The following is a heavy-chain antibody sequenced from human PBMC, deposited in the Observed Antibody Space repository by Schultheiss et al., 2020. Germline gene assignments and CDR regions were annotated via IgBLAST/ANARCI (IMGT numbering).Heavy chain of an antibody. Sequence: ASVKVSCKASGYTFTSYGISWVRQAPGQGLEWMGWISAYNGNTNYAQKVQGRVTMTTDTSISTAYMELGRLRSDDTAVYYCARVDYYDSSGYYRHYYYYYGMDVWGQGTTVTVSS. D-gene: IGHD3-22*01. J-gene: IGHJ6*02. CDR2: ISAYNGNT. CDR3: ARVDYYDSSGYYRHYYYYYGMDV. CDR1: GYTFTSYG. V-gene: IGHV1-18*01.